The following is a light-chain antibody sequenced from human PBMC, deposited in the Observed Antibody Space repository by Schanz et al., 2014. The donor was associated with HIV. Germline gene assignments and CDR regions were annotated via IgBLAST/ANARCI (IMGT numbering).Light chain of an antibody. Sequence: QSVLTQPPSASGTPGQRVTISCSGSSSNITINAVNWYQHLPGTGPKLLIYATYNRPSGVPDRFSGSKSDTSASLAISGLRSEDEADYYCAAWDDSLSGPVVFGGGTKLTVL. CDR2: ATY. V-gene: IGLV1-47*02. J-gene: IGLJ2*01. CDR1: SSNITINA. CDR3: AAWDDSLSGPVV.